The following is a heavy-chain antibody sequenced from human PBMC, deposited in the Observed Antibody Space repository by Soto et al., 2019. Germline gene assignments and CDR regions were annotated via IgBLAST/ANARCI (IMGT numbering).Heavy chain of an antibody. CDR3: ARGVVVVAASQLGWFDP. D-gene: IGHD2-15*01. J-gene: IGHJ5*02. V-gene: IGHV1-69*01. CDR2: IIPMFGTA. CDR1: GGTFSRDA. Sequence: QVQLVQSGAEVKKPGSSVKVSCKASGGTFSRDAISWVRQAPGQGLEWMGGIIPMFGTAKYVQKLQGRLTSTADESTTTAYMELRSMRSDDTAVYYCARGVVVVAASQLGWFDPWGQGTLVTVSS.